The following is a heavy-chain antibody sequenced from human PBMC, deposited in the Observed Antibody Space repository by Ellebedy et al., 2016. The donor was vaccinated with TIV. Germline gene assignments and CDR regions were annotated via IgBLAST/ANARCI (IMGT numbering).Heavy chain of an antibody. CDR2: IYYSGST. D-gene: IGHD5-12*01. CDR1: GGSISSYY. CDR3: ARETVATTTAYNWFDP. Sequence: MPSETLSLTCTVSGGSISSYYWSWIRQPPGKGLEWIGYIYYSGSTNYNPSLKSRVTISVDTSKNQFSLKLSSVTAADTAVYYCARETVATTTAYNWFDPWGQGTLVTVSS. V-gene: IGHV4-59*01. J-gene: IGHJ5*02.